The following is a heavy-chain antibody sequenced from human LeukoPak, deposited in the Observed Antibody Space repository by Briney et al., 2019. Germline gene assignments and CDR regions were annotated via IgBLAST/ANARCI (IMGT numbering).Heavy chain of an antibody. CDR1: GYTFTSYY. J-gene: IGHJ3*02. V-gene: IGHV1-46*01. D-gene: IGHD6-19*01. Sequence: ASVKVSCKASGYTFTSYYMHWVRQAPGQGLEWMGIINPSGGSTSYAQKFQGRVTMTRDTSTSTVYMELSSLRSEDTAVYHCARGTGYSSGWYQFRDAFDIWGQGTMVTASS. CDR3: ARGTGYSSGWYQFRDAFDI. CDR2: INPSGGST.